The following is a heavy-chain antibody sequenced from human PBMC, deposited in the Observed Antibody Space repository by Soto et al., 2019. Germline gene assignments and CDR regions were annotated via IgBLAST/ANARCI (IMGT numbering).Heavy chain of an antibody. J-gene: IGHJ6*02. CDR2: ISYDGSNK. CDR1: GFTFSSYA. V-gene: IGHV3-30-3*01. CDR3: ARDGGYGSGYYYGMDV. Sequence: QVQVVGSGGGVVQPGRSLRLSCAASGFTFSSYAMHWVRQAPGKGLEWVAVISYDGSNKYYADSVKGRFTISRDSSKNTLYLQMNSLRAEDSAVYYCARDGGYGSGYYYGMDVWGQGTTVTVSS. D-gene: IGHD3-10*01.